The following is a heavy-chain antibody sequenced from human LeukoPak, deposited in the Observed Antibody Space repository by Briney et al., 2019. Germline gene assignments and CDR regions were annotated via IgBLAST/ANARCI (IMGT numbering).Heavy chain of an antibody. J-gene: IGHJ3*02. Sequence: SVKVSCKASGGTFSSYAISWVRQAPGQGLEWMGGIIPIFGTANYAQKFQGRVTITADESTSTAYMELSSLRSEDTAVYYCAKDRSEWLHAFDIWGQGTMVTVSS. D-gene: IGHD3-3*01. CDR1: GGTFSSYA. V-gene: IGHV1-69*01. CDR2: IIPIFGTA. CDR3: AKDRSEWLHAFDI.